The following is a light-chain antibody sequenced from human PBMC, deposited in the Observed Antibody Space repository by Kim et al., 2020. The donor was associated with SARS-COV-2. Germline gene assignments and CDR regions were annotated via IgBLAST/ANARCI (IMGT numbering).Light chain of an antibody. J-gene: IGLJ3*02. CDR1: SGHSSYA. V-gene: IGLV4-69*01. Sequence: ASVKLTCTRGSGHSSYAIAWHQQQPEKGPRYLMKVNSDGTHSKGDGIPDRFSGSSSGTERYLTISSLQSEDEADYYCQSWDTGIQVFGGGTQLTVL. CDR3: QSWDTGIQV. CDR2: VNSDGTH.